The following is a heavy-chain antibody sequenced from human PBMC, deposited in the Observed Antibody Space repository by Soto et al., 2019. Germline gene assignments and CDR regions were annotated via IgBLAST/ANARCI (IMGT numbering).Heavy chain of an antibody. J-gene: IGHJ6*02. CDR3: ARGGRITGTTGCGMDV. V-gene: IGHV1-2*04. CDR2: INPNSGGT. Sequence: QVQLVQSGAEVKKPGASVKVSCKASGYTFTGYYMHWVRQAPGQGLEWMGWINPNSGGTNYAQKLQGWVTMTRNTSISTAYMELSRLRSDDTAVYYCARGGRITGTTGCGMDVWGQGTTVTVSS. CDR1: GYTFTGYY. D-gene: IGHD1-7*01.